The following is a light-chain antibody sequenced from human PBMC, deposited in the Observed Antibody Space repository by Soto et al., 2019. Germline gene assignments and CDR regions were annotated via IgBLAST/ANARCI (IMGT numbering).Light chain of an antibody. CDR2: AAS. J-gene: IGKJ1*01. Sequence: AIRMTPSPSSFSASTGDRVTITCRASQGISSYLAWYQQKPGKAPKLLIYAASTLQSGVPSRFSGSGSGTDYTLTISCLQSEDFATYYCQQYYSNPHTFGQGTKVEIK. CDR1: QGISSY. V-gene: IGKV1-8*01. CDR3: QQYYSNPHT.